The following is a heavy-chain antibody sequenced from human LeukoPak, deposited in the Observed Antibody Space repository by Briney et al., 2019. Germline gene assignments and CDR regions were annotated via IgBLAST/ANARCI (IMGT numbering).Heavy chain of an antibody. J-gene: IGHJ4*02. CDR2: IIWKSGSI. Sequence: GGSLRLACAASGFTFDDYAMHWVRQAPGKGLGWVSGIIWKSGSIAYAASVKGRFTISRDNAKNSLYLQMDSLRAEETALYYCAKGDYYDSSGRFDYWGQGTLVTVSS. D-gene: IGHD3-22*01. V-gene: IGHV3-9*01. CDR3: AKGDYYDSSGRFDY. CDR1: GFTFDDYA.